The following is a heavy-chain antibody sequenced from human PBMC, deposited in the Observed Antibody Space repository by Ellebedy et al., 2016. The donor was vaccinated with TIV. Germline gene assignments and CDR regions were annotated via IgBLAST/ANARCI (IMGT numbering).Heavy chain of an antibody. CDR1: GFSSRSYW. CDR3: ARRGSYGDYAVQVNSWFDR. J-gene: IGHJ5*02. CDR2: IYQDGSVQ. Sequence: PGGSLRLSCAATGFSSRSYWMSWVRQAPGKGLEWVATIYQDGSVQYYLDSVKGRFTISRDNAINSLFLQMNSLRAGDTGVYYCARRGSYGDYAVQVNSWFDRWGRGTLVTVSS. V-gene: IGHV3-7*01. D-gene: IGHD4-17*01.